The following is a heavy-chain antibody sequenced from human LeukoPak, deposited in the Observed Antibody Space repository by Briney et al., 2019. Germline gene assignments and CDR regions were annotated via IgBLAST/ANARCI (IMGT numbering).Heavy chain of an antibody. V-gene: IGHV4-59*08. J-gene: IGHJ4*02. Sequence: SETLSLTCTVSSGSLTGYYWSWIRQPPGKGLEWIAYVYATGTTNYNPSLKTRATISMDTSKNQLSLTLTSVTAADTAVYFCARQIPFCGADGCYSYDFWGQGALVTVSS. D-gene: IGHD2-21*01. CDR2: VYATGTT. CDR3: ARQIPFCGADGCYSYDF. CDR1: SGSLTGYY.